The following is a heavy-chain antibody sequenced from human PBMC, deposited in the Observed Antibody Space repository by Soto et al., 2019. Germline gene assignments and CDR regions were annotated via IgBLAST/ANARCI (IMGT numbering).Heavy chain of an antibody. CDR3: AGAVQDSTSGYSLNTFDC. CDR2: VHTFNGHT. D-gene: IGHD2-2*01. J-gene: IGHJ4*02. V-gene: IGHV1-18*01. Sequence: QVQLVQSGAEVRKPGASVTVSCKASGYTFTKYGFIWVRQAPGQGLEWVGWVHTFNGHTNYAQKFQGRVTMTTDTPTGTAYMELRSLRSDDTVVDYCAGAVQDSTSGYSLNTFDCWGQGTLGTVSA. CDR1: GYTFTKYG.